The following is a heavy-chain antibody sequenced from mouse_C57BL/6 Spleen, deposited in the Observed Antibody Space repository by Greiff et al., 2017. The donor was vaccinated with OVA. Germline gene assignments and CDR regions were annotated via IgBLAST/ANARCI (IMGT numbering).Heavy chain of an antibody. V-gene: IGHV14-3*01. D-gene: IGHD1-1*01. J-gene: IGHJ4*01. CDR2: IDPANGNT. CDR1: GFNIKNTY. Sequence: EVKLQESVAELVRPGASVKLSCTASGFNIKNTYMHWVKQRPEQGLEWIGRIDPANGNTKYAPKFQGKATITADTSSNTAYLQLSSLTSEDTAIYYCARPLYGSSYRNYAMDFWGQGTSVTVSS. CDR3: ARPLYGSSYRNYAMDF.